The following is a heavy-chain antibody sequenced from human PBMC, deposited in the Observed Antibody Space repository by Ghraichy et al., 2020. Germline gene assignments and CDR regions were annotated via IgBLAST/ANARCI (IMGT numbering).Heavy chain of an antibody. CDR3: AREGSWYSYYYYMDV. CDR2: ISGNGGNT. D-gene: IGHD6-13*01. J-gene: IGHJ6*03. CDR1: GFTFSSYA. Sequence: ESLNISCAAPGFTFSSYAMSWVRQAPGKGLEWVSVISGNGGNTYYADSVKGRFTISRDNFKNTLYLQMNSLRAEDTALYYCAREGSWYSYYYYMDVWGKGTAVTVSS. V-gene: IGHV3-23*01.